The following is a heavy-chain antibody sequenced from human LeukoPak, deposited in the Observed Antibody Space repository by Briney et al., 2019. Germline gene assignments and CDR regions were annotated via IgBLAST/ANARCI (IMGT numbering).Heavy chain of an antibody. V-gene: IGHV3-48*03. Sequence: PGGSPRLSRAASVFTSSSYEMNWVPQAPGKGLEWVSYISSSGSTIYYADSVKGRFTISRDNAKNSLYLQMNSLRAEDTAVYYCARVQTADTIFGVVTDWFDPWGQGTLVTVSS. J-gene: IGHJ5*02. D-gene: IGHD3-3*01. CDR3: ARVQTADTIFGVVTDWFDP. CDR1: VFTSSSYE. CDR2: ISSSGSTI.